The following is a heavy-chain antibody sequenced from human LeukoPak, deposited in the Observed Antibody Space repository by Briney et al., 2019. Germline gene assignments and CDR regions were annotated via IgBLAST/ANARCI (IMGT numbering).Heavy chain of an antibody. Sequence: PGGSLRLSCAASGFTFSSYWMRWVRQAPGKGLEWVANIKQDGSEKYYVDSVKGRFTISRDNAKNSLYLQMNSLRAEDTAVYYCARDKAVAGYYYYYYMDVWGKGTTVTVSS. CDR3: ARDKAVAGYYYYYYMDV. CDR2: IKQDGSEK. V-gene: IGHV3-7*01. D-gene: IGHD6-19*01. J-gene: IGHJ6*03. CDR1: GFTFSSYW.